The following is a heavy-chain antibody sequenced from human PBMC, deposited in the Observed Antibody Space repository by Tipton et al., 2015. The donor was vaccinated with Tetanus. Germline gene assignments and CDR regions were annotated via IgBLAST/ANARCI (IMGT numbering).Heavy chain of an antibody. CDR1: GDSISSGGYF. V-gene: IGHV4-31*03. D-gene: IGHD3-16*01. J-gene: IGHJ5*02. CDR3: ARDQGGGRVARLNWFGP. CDR2: IYYTGST. Sequence: TLPLTCTVSGDSISSGGYFWNWIRQHPVKGLEWIGYIYYTGSTHYNPSLKSRISMSVDTSKNQFSLNLTYVTAADSAVYYCARDQGGGRVARLNWFGPWGQGTLVTVSS.